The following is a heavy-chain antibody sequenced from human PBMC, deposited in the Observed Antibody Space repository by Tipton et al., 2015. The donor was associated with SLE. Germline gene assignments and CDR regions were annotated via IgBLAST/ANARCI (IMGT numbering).Heavy chain of an antibody. CDR1: GFTFSNYA. Sequence: SLRLSCAASGFTFSNYAMSWVRQAPGKGLEWVSVIYSGGSTYYADSVKGRFTISRDNSKNTLYLQMNSLRAEDTAVYYCAKDPRVQQWLVGGFDPWGQGTLVTVSS. V-gene: IGHV3-23*03. J-gene: IGHJ5*02. CDR2: IYSGGST. D-gene: IGHD6-19*01. CDR3: AKDPRVQQWLVGGFDP.